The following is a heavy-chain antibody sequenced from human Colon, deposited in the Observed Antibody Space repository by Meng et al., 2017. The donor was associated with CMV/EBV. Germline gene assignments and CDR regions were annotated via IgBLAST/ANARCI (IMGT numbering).Heavy chain of an antibody. V-gene: IGHV3-23*01. CDR3: LRDPLLLPRRY. CDR1: GFMFRNYA. J-gene: IGHJ4*02. CDR2: ITGSGDTT. D-gene: IGHD3-3*01. Sequence: GGSLRLSCVTSGFMFRNYAISWVRQAPGKGLEWVSAITGSGDTTFYTDSVRGRFTISRDNYKDTVYLHMTSLRADDTATYYCLRDPLLLPRRYWGQGTLVTVSS.